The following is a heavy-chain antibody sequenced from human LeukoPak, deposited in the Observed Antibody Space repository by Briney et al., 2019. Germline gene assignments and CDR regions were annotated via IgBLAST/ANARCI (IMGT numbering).Heavy chain of an antibody. CDR1: GGSISSGDYY. Sequence: SETLSLTCTVSGGSISSGDYYWSWIRQPPGKGLEWIGYIYYSGSTYYNPSLKSRVTISVDTSKNQFSLKLSSVTAADTAVYYCARQTGAEGFDYWGQGTLVTVS. V-gene: IGHV4-30-4*08. J-gene: IGHJ4*02. CDR2: IYYSGST. D-gene: IGHD1-14*01. CDR3: ARQTGAEGFDY.